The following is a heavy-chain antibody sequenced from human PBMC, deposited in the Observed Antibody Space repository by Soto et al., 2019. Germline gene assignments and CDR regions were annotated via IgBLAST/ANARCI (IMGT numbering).Heavy chain of an antibody. Sequence: PSETLSLTCTVSGGSISIYYWSWIRQPPGKGLEWSGNIYNSGSTNYNPSLKSRVTVSVDTSRHQFSLKLSSVTAADTAMYYCASLYCSGDSCYWDSWGPGTLVHVSS. CDR1: GGSISIYY. CDR2: IYNSGST. J-gene: IGHJ4*02. CDR3: ASLYCSGDSCYWDS. D-gene: IGHD2-15*01. V-gene: IGHV4-59*01.